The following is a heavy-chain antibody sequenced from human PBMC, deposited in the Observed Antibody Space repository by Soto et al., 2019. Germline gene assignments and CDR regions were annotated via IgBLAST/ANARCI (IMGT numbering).Heavy chain of an antibody. V-gene: IGHV6-1*01. CDR2: TYLRSKWYN. Sequence: QVQLQQSGPGLVKPSQTLSLTCAISGDSVSSNTASWNWIRQSPSRGLEWLGRTYLRSKWYNDDAVSVKSRIIINPDTSYNQFSLQLNSGTPEDTAVYFCAKGDNLGPKTGYAFDPWGQGIMVTVSS. D-gene: IGHD5-12*01. CDR1: GDSVSSNTAS. CDR3: AKGDNLGPKTGYAFDP. J-gene: IGHJ5*02.